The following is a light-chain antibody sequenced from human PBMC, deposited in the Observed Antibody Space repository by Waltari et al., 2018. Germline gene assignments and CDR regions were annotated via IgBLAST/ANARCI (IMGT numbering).Light chain of an antibody. V-gene: IGKV1-5*03. CDR1: ASINRW. Sequence: DIQMTQSPSTLSASVGDRVTITCRASASINRWLAWYQQKPGKAPKLLLYKAPVLESGVPSRFSGSGARTEFTLTISSLQPDDFGTYYCQQYNSYSPVTFGGGTKVEIK. CDR3: QQYNSYSPVT. J-gene: IGKJ4*01. CDR2: KAP.